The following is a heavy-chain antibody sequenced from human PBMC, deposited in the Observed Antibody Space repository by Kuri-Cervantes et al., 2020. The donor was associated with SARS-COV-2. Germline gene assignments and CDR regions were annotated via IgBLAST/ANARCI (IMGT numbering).Heavy chain of an antibody. Sequence: SETLSLTCTVSGGSISSGDSISSGGHYWSWIRQLPGKGLEWIGYIYYRGSTYYNPSLKSRVSISADPSKNQFSLEVTSVTAADTAVYYCASGGSSGYFNYWGQGTLVTVSS. J-gene: IGHJ4*02. CDR2: IYYRGST. CDR1: GGSISSGDSISSGGHY. V-gene: IGHV4-31*03. D-gene: IGHD3-22*01. CDR3: ASGGSSGYFNY.